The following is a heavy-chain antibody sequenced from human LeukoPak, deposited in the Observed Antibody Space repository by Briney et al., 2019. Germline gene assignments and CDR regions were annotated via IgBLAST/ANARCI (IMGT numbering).Heavy chain of an antibody. J-gene: IGHJ5*02. CDR2: ILYSGST. CDR3: ARQEVEAGYCSSTSCAEPHWFDP. CDR1: GGSISSTSY. Sequence: SETLSLTCIVSGGSISSTSYWGWIRQPPGKGLEWIGTILYSGSTFYNPSLKSRVTISVDTSKNQFSLKLNSVTAADTAVYYCARQEVEAGYCSSTSCAEPHWFDPWGQGTLVTVSS. D-gene: IGHD2-2*01. V-gene: IGHV4-39*01.